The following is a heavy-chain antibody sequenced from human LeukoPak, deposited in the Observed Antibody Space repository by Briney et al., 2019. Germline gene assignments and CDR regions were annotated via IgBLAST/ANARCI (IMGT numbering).Heavy chain of an antibody. CDR1: GGSISSSSYY. CDR3: ARLRGRNSGIDP. J-gene: IGHJ5*02. CDR2: IYYSGST. Sequence: SETLSLTCTVSGGSISSSSYYWGWIRQPPGKGLEWIGSIYYSGSTYHNPSLKSRVTISVDTSKNQFSLKLSSVTAADTAVYYCARLRGRNSGIDPWGQGTLVTVSS. D-gene: IGHD1-14*01. V-gene: IGHV4-39*01.